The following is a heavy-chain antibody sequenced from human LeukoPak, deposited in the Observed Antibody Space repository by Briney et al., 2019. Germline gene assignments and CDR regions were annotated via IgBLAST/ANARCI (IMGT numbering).Heavy chain of an antibody. CDR3: ARTRIGYYGMDV. J-gene: IGHJ6*04. CDR2: INHSGST. CDR1: GGSFSGYY. D-gene: IGHD2/OR15-2a*01. Sequence: PSETLSLTCAVYGGSFSGYYWSWIRQPPGKGLEWIGEINHSGSTNHNPSLKSRVTISVDTSKNQFSLKLSSVTAADTAVYYCARTRIGYYGMDVWGKGTTVTVSS. V-gene: IGHV4-34*01.